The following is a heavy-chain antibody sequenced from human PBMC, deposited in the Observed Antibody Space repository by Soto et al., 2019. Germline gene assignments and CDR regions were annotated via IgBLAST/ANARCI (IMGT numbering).Heavy chain of an antibody. J-gene: IGHJ4*02. CDR3: AIEYSSSPPYYPIGY. Sequence: SVKVSCKASGGTFSSYTISWVRQAPGQGLEWMGRIIPILGTANYAQKFQGRVTITADESTSTAYMELSSLRSEDTAVYYCAIEYSSSPPYYPIGYWGQGTLVTVSS. CDR1: GGTFSSYT. V-gene: IGHV1-69*08. D-gene: IGHD6-6*01. CDR2: IIPILGTA.